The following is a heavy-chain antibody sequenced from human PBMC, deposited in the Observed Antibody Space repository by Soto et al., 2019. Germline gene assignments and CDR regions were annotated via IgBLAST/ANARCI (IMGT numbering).Heavy chain of an antibody. CDR3: ATVVSRGDYYGMDV. V-gene: IGHV1-69*13. Sequence: SVKVSWKSSGGPFSSYAISWVRQAPGQGLEWMGGIIPIFGTANYAQKFQGGVTITADESTSTAYMELSSLRSEDTAVYYCATVVSRGDYYGMDVWGHGTTVTVSS. CDR1: GGPFSSYA. CDR2: IIPIFGTA. J-gene: IGHJ6*02.